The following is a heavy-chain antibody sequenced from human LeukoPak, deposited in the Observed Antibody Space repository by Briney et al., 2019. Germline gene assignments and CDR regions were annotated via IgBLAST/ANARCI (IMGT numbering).Heavy chain of an antibody. CDR1: GFTFSSYA. J-gene: IGHJ4*02. Sequence: QPGGSLRLSCAASGFTFSSYAMSWVRQAPGKGLEWVSGISGSGGSTYYADSVKGRFTISRDNSKNTLYLQMNSLRAEDTAVYYCAKAGCSSTTCYPPKNFDYWGQGTLVTVSS. D-gene: IGHD2-2*01. CDR2: ISGSGGST. V-gene: IGHV3-23*01. CDR3: AKAGCSSTTCYPPKNFDY.